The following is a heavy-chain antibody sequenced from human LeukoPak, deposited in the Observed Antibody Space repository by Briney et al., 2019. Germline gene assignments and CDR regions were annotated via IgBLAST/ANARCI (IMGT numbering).Heavy chain of an antibody. CDR3: ARVTSSSFAFDY. CDR2: ISGSGGST. D-gene: IGHD6-6*01. V-gene: IGHV3-23*01. CDR1: GFTFSSYA. J-gene: IGHJ4*02. Sequence: PGGSLRLSCAASGFTFSSYAMSWVRQAPGKGLEWVSAISGSGGSTYYADSVKGRFTISRDNAKNTLYLQMNSLRAEDTAVYYCARVTSSSFAFDYWGQGTLVTVSS.